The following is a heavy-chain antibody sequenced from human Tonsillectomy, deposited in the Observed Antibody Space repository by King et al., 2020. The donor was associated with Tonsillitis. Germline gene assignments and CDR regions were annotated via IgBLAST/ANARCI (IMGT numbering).Heavy chain of an antibody. Sequence: QVQLVESGGGVVQPGGSLRLSCAASGFTFSSYGMHWVRQAPGKGLEWVAFIRYDGSNKYYADSVKGRFTISRDNSKNTLYLQMNSLRAEDTAVYYCAKDPTIAVAGQSDAFDISGQGTMVTVSS. CDR3: AKDPTIAVAGQSDAFDI. D-gene: IGHD6-19*01. J-gene: IGHJ3*02. CDR1: GFTFSSYG. CDR2: IRYDGSNK. V-gene: IGHV3-30*02.